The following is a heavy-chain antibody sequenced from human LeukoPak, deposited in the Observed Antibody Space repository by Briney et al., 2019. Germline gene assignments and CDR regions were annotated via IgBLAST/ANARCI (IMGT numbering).Heavy chain of an antibody. V-gene: IGHV3-48*03. D-gene: IGHD2-21*02. CDR2: ISSSGSTI. CDR3: ARGLGIGDPNWFDP. J-gene: IGHJ5*02. Sequence: GGSLRLSCAASGFTFSSYEMNWVRQAPGKGLEWVSYISSSGSTIYYADSVKGRFTISRDNAKNSLYLQMNSLRVEDTALYYCARGLGIGDPNWFDPWGQGTVVIVSS. CDR1: GFTFSSYE.